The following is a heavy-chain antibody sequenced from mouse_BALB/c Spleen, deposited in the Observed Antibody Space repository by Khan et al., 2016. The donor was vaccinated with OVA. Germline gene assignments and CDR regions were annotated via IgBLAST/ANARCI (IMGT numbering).Heavy chain of an antibody. CDR3: ARNYDYDEGLAY. V-gene: IGHV2-2*02. D-gene: IGHD2-4*01. CDR2: IWSGGIT. CDR1: GFSLTTYG. Sequence: QVQLKHSGPGLVQPSQSLSITCTVSGFSLTTYGVHWVRQSPGKGLEWLGVIWSGGITDYNAPFISRLSIIKDNSKSHVFYKMNSLQANNTAIYYCARNYDYDEGLAYWGQGTLVTVSA. J-gene: IGHJ3*01.